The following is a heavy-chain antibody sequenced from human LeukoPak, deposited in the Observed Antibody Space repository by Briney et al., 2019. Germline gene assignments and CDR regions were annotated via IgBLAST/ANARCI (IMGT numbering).Heavy chain of an antibody. CDR2: IYYSRST. D-gene: IGHD3-3*01. J-gene: IGHJ6*03. CDR3: ARRYYDFWSGYSDYYYYYMDV. V-gene: IGHV4-39*01. CDR1: GGSISSSSYY. Sequence: NPSETLSLTCTVSGGSISSSSYYWGWIRQPPGKGLEWIGSIYYSRSTYYNPSLKSRVTISVDTSKNQFSLKLSSVTAADTAVYYCARRYYDFWSGYSDYYYYYMDVWGKGTTVTVSS.